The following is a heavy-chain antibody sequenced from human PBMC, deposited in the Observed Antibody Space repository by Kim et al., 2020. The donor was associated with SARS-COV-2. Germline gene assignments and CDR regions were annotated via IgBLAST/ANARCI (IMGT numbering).Heavy chain of an antibody. V-gene: IGHV3-9*01. J-gene: IGHJ3*02. Sequence: GGSLRLSCAASGFTFGDFAMHWVRQVPGKVLEWVSGLSWNSGVIGYADSVKGRFTISRHNAENSLYLQMNSLRAEDTAFYYCAKDLVSSSFRAFHIWGQGTMVTVSS. CDR3: AKDLVSSSFRAFHI. CDR2: LSWNSGVI. CDR1: GFTFGDFA. D-gene: IGHD6-6*01.